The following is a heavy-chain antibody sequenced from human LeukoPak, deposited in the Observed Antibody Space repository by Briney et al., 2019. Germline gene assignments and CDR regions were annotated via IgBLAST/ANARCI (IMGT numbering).Heavy chain of an antibody. Sequence: SETLSLTCTVSGGSISTYYWTWIRQPPGKGLDWIGYIYYTGSTNYNPSLKSRVTLSVDTSKNQFSLKLSSVTAADTAVYYCARASTERGGNNWFDPWGQGTLVTVSS. CDR1: GGSISTYY. D-gene: IGHD1-26*01. CDR2: IYYTGST. V-gene: IGHV4-59*01. CDR3: ARASTERGGNNWFDP. J-gene: IGHJ5*02.